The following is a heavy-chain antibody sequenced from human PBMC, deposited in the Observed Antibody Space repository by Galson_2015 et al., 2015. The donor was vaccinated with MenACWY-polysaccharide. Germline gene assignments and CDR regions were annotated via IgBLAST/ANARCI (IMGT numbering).Heavy chain of an antibody. D-gene: IGHD2-2*01. CDR3: ARAPDFFTRGFDY. J-gene: IGHJ4*02. CDR2: TYYRSKWYY. V-gene: IGHV6-1*01. Sequence: GRTYYRSKWYYDYALSVKSRITLNPDTSKNQVSLQLNSMTPEDTAVYYCARAPDFFTRGFDYWGQGTLVTVSS.